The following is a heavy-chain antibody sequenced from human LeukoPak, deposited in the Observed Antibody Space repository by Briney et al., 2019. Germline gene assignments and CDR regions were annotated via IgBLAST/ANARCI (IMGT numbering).Heavy chain of an antibody. J-gene: IGHJ6*03. CDR3: ARGVQELLWFGDYYYYYMDV. Sequence: PSETLSLKCTVNGGSFSGYYWSWIRQPPGKGLEWIGEINHSGSTNYNPSLKSRVTISVDTSKNQFSLKQSSVTAADTAVYYCARGVQELLWFGDYYYYYMDVWGKGTTVTVSS. D-gene: IGHD3-10*01. CDR2: INHSGST. CDR1: GGSFSGYY. V-gene: IGHV4-34*01.